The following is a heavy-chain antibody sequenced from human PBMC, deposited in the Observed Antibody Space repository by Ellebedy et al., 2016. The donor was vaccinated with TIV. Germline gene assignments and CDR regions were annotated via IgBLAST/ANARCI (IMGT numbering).Heavy chain of an antibody. CDR3: TTVYRYNYDSV. V-gene: IGHV3-15*01. Sequence: GESLKISCAASGFPFSNAWLNWVRQAPGKGLGWVGRIKSKTDGGAADYAAPVKGRFTISRDDSKNTLYLQMNSLKTEDTAVYFCTTVYRYNYDSVWGQGTLVTVSS. CDR2: IKSKTDGGAA. J-gene: IGHJ4*02. CDR1: GFPFSNAW. D-gene: IGHD5-18*01.